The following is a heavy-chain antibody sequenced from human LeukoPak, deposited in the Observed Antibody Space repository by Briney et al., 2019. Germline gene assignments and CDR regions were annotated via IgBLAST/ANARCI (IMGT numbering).Heavy chain of an antibody. Sequence: SVKVSCKASGGTFSSYAISWVRQAPGQGLEWMGGIIPIFGTANYAQKFQGRATITTDESTSTAYMELSSLRSEDTAVYYCAREWELLEVVGAFDIWGQGTMVTVSS. CDR1: GGTFSSYA. V-gene: IGHV1-69*05. CDR3: AREWELLEVVGAFDI. J-gene: IGHJ3*02. D-gene: IGHD1-26*01. CDR2: IIPIFGTA.